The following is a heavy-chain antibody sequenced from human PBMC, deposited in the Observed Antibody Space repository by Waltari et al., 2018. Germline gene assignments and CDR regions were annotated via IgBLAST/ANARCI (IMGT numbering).Heavy chain of an antibody. CDR2: INHSGST. CDR3: ASSNHAYFDY. D-gene: IGHD4-4*01. J-gene: IGHJ4*02. V-gene: IGHV4-34*01. Sequence: QVQLQQWGAGLLKPSETLSLTCAVYGGSFSGYYWSWIRQPPGKGLGWIGEINHSGSTNYNPSLKSRVTISVDTSKNQFSLKLSSVTAADTAVYYCASSNHAYFDYWGQGTLVTVSS. CDR1: GGSFSGYY.